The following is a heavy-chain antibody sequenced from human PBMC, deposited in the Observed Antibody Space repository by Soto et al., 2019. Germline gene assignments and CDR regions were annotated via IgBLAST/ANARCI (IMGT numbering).Heavy chain of an antibody. V-gene: IGHV2-5*01. CDR1: GFSLSTSGVG. CDR2: IYWNDDK. J-gene: IGHJ3*02. Sequence: SGPTLVNPTQTLTLTCTFSGFSLSTSGVGVGWIRQPPGKALEWLALIYWNDDKRYSPSLKSRLTITKDTSKNQVVLTMTNMDPVDTATYYCAHMGDLWFGELRSAAFDIWGQGTMVTVSS. D-gene: IGHD3-10*01. CDR3: AHMGDLWFGELRSAAFDI.